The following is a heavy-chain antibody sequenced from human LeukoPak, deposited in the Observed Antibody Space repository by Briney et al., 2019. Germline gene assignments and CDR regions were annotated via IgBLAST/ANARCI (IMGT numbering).Heavy chain of an antibody. CDR3: AREDVPNYYYYGMDV. J-gene: IGHJ6*04. CDR1: GFTFSSYW. V-gene: IGHV3-74*01. D-gene: IGHD3-16*01. CDR2: INSDGSST. Sequence: SGGSLRLSCAASGFTFSSYWMHWVRQAPGKGLVWVSRINSDGSSTSYADSVKGRFTISRDNAKNTLYLQMNSLRAEDTAVYYCAREDVPNYYYYGMDVRGKGTTVTVSS.